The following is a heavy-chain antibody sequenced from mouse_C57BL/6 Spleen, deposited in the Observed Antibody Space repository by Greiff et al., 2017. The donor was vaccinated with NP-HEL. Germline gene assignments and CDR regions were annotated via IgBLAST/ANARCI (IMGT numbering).Heavy chain of an antibody. CDR1: GYTFTDYY. J-gene: IGHJ4*01. CDR2: IYPGSGNT. Sequence: VKLVESGAELVRPGASVKLSCKASGYTFTDYYINWVKQRPGQGLEWIARIYPGSGNTYYNEKFKGKATLTAEKSSSTAYMQLSSLTSEDSAVYFCARPYDYEERYAMDYWGQGTSVTVSS. D-gene: IGHD2-4*01. CDR3: ARPYDYEERYAMDY. V-gene: IGHV1-76*01.